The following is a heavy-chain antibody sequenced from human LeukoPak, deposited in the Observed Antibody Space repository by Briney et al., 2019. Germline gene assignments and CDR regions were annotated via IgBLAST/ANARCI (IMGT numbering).Heavy chain of an antibody. Sequence: GSLRLSCAGSGFTFSSHWMGWVRQAPGKGLEWLANIKEDGHEKYYVDSVRGRFTISRDNAKNSLFLQMGSLRAEDTAVYFCARHGYYVFDYWGQGTLVTVSS. CDR3: ARHGYYVFDY. V-gene: IGHV3-7*01. D-gene: IGHD4-17*01. CDR2: IKEDGHEK. J-gene: IGHJ4*02. CDR1: GFTFSSHW.